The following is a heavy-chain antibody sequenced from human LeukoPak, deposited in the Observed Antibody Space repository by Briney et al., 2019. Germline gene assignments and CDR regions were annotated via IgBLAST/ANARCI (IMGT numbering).Heavy chain of an antibody. Sequence: SRTLSLTCTVSGGSISSGSYYWSWIRQAPGKGQEYIGYISYSGSANYNPSLKSRVTISLDTSKKHFSLKLTSVTAADTAVYYCGGLHSSGPPYFDYWGQGTLVTVSS. J-gene: IGHJ4*02. CDR3: GGLHSSGPPYFDY. D-gene: IGHD6-19*01. V-gene: IGHV4-61*01. CDR2: ISYSGSA. CDR1: GGSISSGSYY.